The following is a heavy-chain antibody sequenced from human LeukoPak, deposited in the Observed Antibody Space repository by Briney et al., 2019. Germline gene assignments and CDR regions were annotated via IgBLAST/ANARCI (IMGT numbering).Heavy chain of an antibody. D-gene: IGHD3-3*01. CDR3: ARGGRTSITIFGVAWFDP. Sequence: GGSLRLSCAASGFTFSSYSMNWVRQAPGKGLEWVSYISSSSSTIYYADSVKGRFTISRDNAKNSLYLQINSLRAEDTAVYYCARGGRTSITIFGVAWFDPWGQGTLVTVSS. J-gene: IGHJ5*02. CDR2: ISSSSSTI. CDR1: GFTFSSYS. V-gene: IGHV3-48*01.